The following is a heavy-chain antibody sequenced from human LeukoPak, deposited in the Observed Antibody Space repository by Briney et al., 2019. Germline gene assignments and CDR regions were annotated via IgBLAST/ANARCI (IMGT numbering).Heavy chain of an antibody. CDR3: ASLPSEDYYYYYMDV. CDR2: IYSGGST. Sequence: TGGSLRLSCAASGFTVSSNYMSWVRQALGKGLEWVSVIYSGGSTYYADSVKGRFTISRDNSKNTLYLQMNSLRAEDTAVYYCASLPSEDYYYYYMDVWGKGTTVTVSS. V-gene: IGHV3-66*02. CDR1: GFTVSSNY. J-gene: IGHJ6*03.